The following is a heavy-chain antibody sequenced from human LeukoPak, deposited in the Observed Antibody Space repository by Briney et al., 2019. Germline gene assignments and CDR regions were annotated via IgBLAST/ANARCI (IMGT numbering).Heavy chain of an antibody. CDR1: GYTFTSYA. CDR3: ARDDCGGDCAYFDY. V-gene: IGHV7-4-1*02. J-gene: IGHJ4*02. CDR2: INTNTGNP. D-gene: IGHD2-21*02. Sequence: GASVKVSCKASGYTFTSYAMNWVRQAPGQGLGWMGWINTNTGNPTYAQGFTGRFVFSLDTSVSTAYLQISSLKAEDTAVYYCARDDCGGDCAYFDYWGQGTLVTVSS.